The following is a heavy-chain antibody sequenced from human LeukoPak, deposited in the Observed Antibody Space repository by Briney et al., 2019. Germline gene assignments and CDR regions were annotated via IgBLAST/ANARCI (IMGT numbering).Heavy chain of an antibody. CDR3: ARVTHGSGSFRHDAFDI. V-gene: IGHV1-2*02. D-gene: IGHD3-10*01. CDR2: INPNSGGI. CDR1: GYTFTGYY. Sequence: ASVKVSCKASGYTFTGYYMHWVRQAPGQGLEWMGWINPNSGGINYAQKFQGRVTMTRDTSISTAYMELSRLRSDDTAVYYCARVTHGSGSFRHDAFDIWGQGTMVTVSS. J-gene: IGHJ3*02.